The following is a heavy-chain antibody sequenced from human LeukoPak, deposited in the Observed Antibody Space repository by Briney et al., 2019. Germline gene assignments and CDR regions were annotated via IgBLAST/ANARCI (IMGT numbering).Heavy chain of an antibody. CDR3: TSYWSGRYYMDV. CDR2: IIPIFATA. CDR1: GGTFSSYA. D-gene: IGHD3-3*01. J-gene: IGHJ6*03. V-gene: IGHV1-69*05. Sequence: SVKVSCKASGGTFSSYAISWVRQAPGQGLEWMGGIIPIFATANYAQKFQGRVTITTDESTRTAYMELSSLRSEDTAVYYCTSYWSGRYYMDVWGKGTTVTVSS.